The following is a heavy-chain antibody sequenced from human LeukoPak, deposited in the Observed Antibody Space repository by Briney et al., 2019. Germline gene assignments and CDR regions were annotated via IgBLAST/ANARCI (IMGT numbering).Heavy chain of an antibody. V-gene: IGHV1-69*05. D-gene: IGHD3-10*01. CDR1: GGTFSSYA. CDR3: ARRAGSEILDY. CDR2: IIPIFGTA. Sequence: GASVKVSCKASGGTFSSYAISWVRQAPGQGLEWMGGIIPIFGTANYAQKFQGRVTITTDESTSIAYMELGSLRSEDTAVYYCARRAGSEILDYWGQGTLVTVSS. J-gene: IGHJ4*02.